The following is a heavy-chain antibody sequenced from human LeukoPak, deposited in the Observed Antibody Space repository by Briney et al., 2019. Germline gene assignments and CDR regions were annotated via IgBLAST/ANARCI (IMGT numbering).Heavy chain of an antibody. V-gene: IGHV3-23*01. CDR3: AKYYASRSRSFDF. CDR2: IGSGGDT. J-gene: IGHJ4*02. CDR1: GFTFSSYA. D-gene: IGHD3-10*01. Sequence: PGGSLRLPCAASGFTFSSYAMTWVRQAPGKGLEWVSVIGSGGDTNYADSVKGRFTISRDNSKNTLYLQMNSLRAEDTAVYYCAKYYASRSRSFDFWGQGTLVTVSS.